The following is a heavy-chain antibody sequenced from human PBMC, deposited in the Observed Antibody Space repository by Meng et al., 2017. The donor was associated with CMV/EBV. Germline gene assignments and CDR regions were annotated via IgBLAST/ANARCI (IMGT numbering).Heavy chain of an antibody. Sequence: GESLKISCAASGFTFSSYWMSWVRQAPGKGLEWVANIKQDGSEKYYVDSVKGRFTISRDNAKNSLYLQMNSLRAEDTAVYYCARKKGEFRPAANGVGYYYYGMDVWGQGTTVTVSS. CDR3: ARKKGEFRPAANGVGYYYYGMDV. J-gene: IGHJ6*02. CDR2: IKQDGSEK. V-gene: IGHV3-7*01. D-gene: IGHD3-16*01. CDR1: GFTFSSYW.